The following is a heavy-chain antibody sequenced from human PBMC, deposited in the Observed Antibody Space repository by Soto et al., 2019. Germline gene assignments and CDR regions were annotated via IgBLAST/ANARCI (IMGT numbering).Heavy chain of an antibody. CDR2: INHSGST. J-gene: IGHJ6*03. Sequence: SETLSLTCAVYGGSFSGYYWSWIRQPPGKGLEWIGEINHSGSTNYNPSLKSRVTISVDTSKNQFSLKLSSVTAADTAVYYCATKVSYYYYMDVWGKGTTVTV. CDR1: GGSFSGYY. V-gene: IGHV4-34*01. CDR3: ATKVSYYYYMDV.